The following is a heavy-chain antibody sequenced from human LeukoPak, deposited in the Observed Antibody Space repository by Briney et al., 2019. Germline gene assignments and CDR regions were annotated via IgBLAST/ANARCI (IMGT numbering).Heavy chain of an antibody. V-gene: IGHV4-59*01. D-gene: IGHD5-12*01. CDR2: IFYTGST. Sequence: SETLSLTCTVSGGSISSYYWSWIRQPPGKGLEWIGYIFYTGSTNYNPSLKSRVTISVLTSKNRFSLKLSSVTAADTAVYYCARVSGYDWESFYDYWGQGTLVTVSS. CDR3: ARVSGYDWESFYDY. CDR1: GGSISSYY. J-gene: IGHJ4*02.